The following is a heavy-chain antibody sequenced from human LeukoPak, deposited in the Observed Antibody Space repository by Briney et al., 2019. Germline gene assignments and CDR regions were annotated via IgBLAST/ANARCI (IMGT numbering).Heavy chain of an antibody. V-gene: IGHV4-59*12. CDR1: SDSIDSYY. D-gene: IGHD4-17*01. J-gene: IGHJ4*02. CDR3: ARATTVTTPADY. CDR2: IYYRGTT. Sequence: PSETLSLTCTVSSDSIDSYYWSWIRQPPGKGLEWIGYIYYRGTTSYNPFLKSRVTISVDTSKNQFSLKLNSVTTADTPVYYCARATTVTTPADYWGQGTLVTVSS.